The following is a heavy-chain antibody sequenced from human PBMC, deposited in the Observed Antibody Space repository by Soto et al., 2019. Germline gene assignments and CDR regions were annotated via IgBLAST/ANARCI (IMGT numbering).Heavy chain of an antibody. CDR1: GGSISSYY. CDR3: VRTIFGVAQNWFDP. Sequence: SETLSLTCTVSGGSISSYYWSWIRQPPGKGLEWIGYIYYSGSTNYNPSLKSRVTISVDTSKNQFSLKLSSVTAADTAVYYCVRTIFGVAQNWFDPWGQGTLVTVSS. CDR2: IYYSGST. J-gene: IGHJ5*02. D-gene: IGHD3-3*01. V-gene: IGHV4-59*08.